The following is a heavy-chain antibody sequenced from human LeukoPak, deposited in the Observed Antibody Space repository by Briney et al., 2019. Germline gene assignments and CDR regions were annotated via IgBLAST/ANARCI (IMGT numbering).Heavy chain of an antibody. D-gene: IGHD6-19*01. V-gene: IGHV4-4*07. J-gene: IGHJ4*02. CDR3: AREDSSGCTDY. Sequence: PSETLSLTCTVSGGSISSYYWSWIRQPAGKGLEWIGRIYTSGSTNYNPSLKSRVTMSVDTSKNQFSLKLRSVTAAGTAVYYCAREDSSGCTDYWDQGTLVTVSS. CDR1: GGSISSYY. CDR2: IYTSGST.